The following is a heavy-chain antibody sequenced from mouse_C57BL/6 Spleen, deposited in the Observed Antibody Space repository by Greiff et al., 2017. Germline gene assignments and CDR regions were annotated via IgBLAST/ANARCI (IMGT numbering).Heavy chain of an antibody. Sequence: EVQLQQSGPELVKPGASVKISCKASGYTFTDYYMNWVKQSHGKSLEWIGDINPKNGGTSYNQKFKGKATLTVDKSSSTAYMELRSLTSEDSAVYYCALDSSGYPWFAYWGQGTLVTVSA. D-gene: IGHD3-2*02. J-gene: IGHJ3*01. V-gene: IGHV1-26*01. CDR3: ALDSSGYPWFAY. CDR2: INPKNGGT. CDR1: GYTFTDYY.